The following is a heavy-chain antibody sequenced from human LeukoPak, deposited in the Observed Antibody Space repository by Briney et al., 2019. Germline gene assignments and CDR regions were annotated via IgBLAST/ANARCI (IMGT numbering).Heavy chain of an antibody. CDR3: ARVGYCSGGSCFDY. D-gene: IGHD2-15*01. V-gene: IGHV4-4*07. Sequence: PGGTLTLTCTVSGGTISSYYWSWIRQPAGKGLEWIGRIYTSGSTNYNPSLKSRVTMSVDTSKNQFSLKLSSVTAADTAVYYCARVGYCSGGSCFDYWGQGTLVTVSS. CDR2: IYTSGST. J-gene: IGHJ4*02. CDR1: GGTISSYY.